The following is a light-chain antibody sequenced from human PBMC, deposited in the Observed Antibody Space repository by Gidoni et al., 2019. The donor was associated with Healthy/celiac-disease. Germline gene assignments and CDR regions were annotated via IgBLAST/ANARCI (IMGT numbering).Light chain of an antibody. V-gene: IGLV3-19*01. J-gene: IGLJ3*02. CDR3: NSRDSSGNHWV. CDR2: GKT. Sequence: SSELTQDPAVSVALGQTVRITCQGDSLRSYYASWYQQKPGQAPVLVIYGKTNRPSGIPDRFPGSSSGNTASLTITGAQAEDEADYYCNSRDSSGNHWVFGGGTKLTVL. CDR1: SLRSYY.